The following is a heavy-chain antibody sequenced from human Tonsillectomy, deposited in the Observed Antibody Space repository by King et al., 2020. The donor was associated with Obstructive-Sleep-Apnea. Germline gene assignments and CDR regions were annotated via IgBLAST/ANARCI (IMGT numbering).Heavy chain of an antibody. Sequence: DVQLVESGGGLVKPGGSLRLSCAASGFIFSDYDMNWVRRAPGKGLEWVSSITTISHYIYYAESVKGRFTISIDNANNLVYLQMSSLGAEDTAMYYCTSALGSRALRDNWFDLWGQGTLVTVSS. CDR3: TSALGSRALRDNWFDL. CDR1: GFIFSDYD. D-gene: IGHD3-10*01. CDR2: ITTISHYI. V-gene: IGHV3-21*01. J-gene: IGHJ5*02.